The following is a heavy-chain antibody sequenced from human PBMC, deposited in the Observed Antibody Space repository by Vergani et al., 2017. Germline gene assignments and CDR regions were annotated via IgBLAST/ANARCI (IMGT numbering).Heavy chain of an antibody. CDR2: TWYDGNNK. J-gene: IGHJ2*01. CDR1: GFTFNQYG. V-gene: IGHV3-33*01. D-gene: IGHD2-21*02. CDR3: ARDCPGGGGDCSAGWYFDL. Sequence: QVQLVESGGGVVQPGRSLRLSCAASGFTFNQYGMHWVRQAPGKGQEWVAVTWYDGNNKQYADSVKGRFTISRDNSKSTMYLQMNSLRDEDTGVYYCARDCPGGGGDCSAGWYFDLWGRGTLVTVSS.